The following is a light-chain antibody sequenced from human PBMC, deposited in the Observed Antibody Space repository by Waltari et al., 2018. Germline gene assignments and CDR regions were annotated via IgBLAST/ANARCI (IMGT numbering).Light chain of an antibody. J-gene: IGKJ1*01. CDR2: GAS. CDR1: QNVNSN. CDR3: QQQNDWPPLT. Sequence: EIIMTQSPATLSLSPGERATLSCRASQNVNSNLAWYQQKPGQAPRLLIYGASIRATGMLARCSGSGSGTQFTLTINSLQSEDSAVYFCQQQNDWPPLTFGQGTKVELK. V-gene: IGKV3-15*01.